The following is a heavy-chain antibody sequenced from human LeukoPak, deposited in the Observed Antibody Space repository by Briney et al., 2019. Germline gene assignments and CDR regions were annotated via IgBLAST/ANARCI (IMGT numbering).Heavy chain of an antibody. V-gene: IGHV3-9*03. CDR2: ITWDGGNI. D-gene: IGHD3-3*01. J-gene: IGHJ4*02. CDR1: GFTFGDYT. CDR3: AKGYTFHGVAHDSGYFDY. Sequence: GRSLRLSCVTSGFTFGDYTMHWVRQVPGKGLEWLSGITWDGGNIAYADSVKGRFTISRDNAKSSLYLQMNSLRNEDMAFYFCAKGYTFHGVAHDSGYFDYWGQGTPVTVSS.